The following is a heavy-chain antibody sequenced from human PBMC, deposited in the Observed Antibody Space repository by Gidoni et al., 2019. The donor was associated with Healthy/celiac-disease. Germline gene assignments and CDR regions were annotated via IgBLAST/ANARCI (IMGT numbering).Heavy chain of an antibody. CDR1: GGSISSSSYY. Sequence: QLQLQESGPGLVKPSETLSLTCTVSGGSISSSSYYWGWIRQPPGKGLEWIGSIYYSGSTYYNPSLKSRVTISVDTSKNQFSLKLSSVTAADTAVYYCARHRYSYGYRGDFDYWGQGTLVTVSS. D-gene: IGHD5-18*01. CDR3: ARHRYSYGYRGDFDY. CDR2: IYYSGST. J-gene: IGHJ4*02. V-gene: IGHV4-39*01.